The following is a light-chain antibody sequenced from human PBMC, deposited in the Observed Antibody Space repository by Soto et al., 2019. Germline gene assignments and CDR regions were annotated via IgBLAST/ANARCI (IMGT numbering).Light chain of an antibody. CDR1: QRVSRNY. CDR3: QQRNDWVT. J-gene: IGKJ4*01. Sequence: EIVLTQSPGTLSLSPGERATLSCRASQRVSRNYLAWYQQKPGQAPRLLIYDASNRATGIPARFSGSGSGTDFILTISSLEPEDSGVYYCQQRNDWVTFGGGTKVDIK. CDR2: DAS. V-gene: IGKV3D-20*02.